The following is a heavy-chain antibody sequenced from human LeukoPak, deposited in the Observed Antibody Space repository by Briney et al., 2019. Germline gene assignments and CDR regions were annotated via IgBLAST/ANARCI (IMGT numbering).Heavy chain of an antibody. J-gene: IGHJ4*02. CDR1: GFTFSSVS. CDR3: ARARSGNYFDY. CDR2: ISSSSSNI. D-gene: IGHD3-3*01. V-gene: IGHV3-48*01. Sequence: TGGSLTLSCAASGFTFSSVSMSWVRQAPGKGLEWISYISSSSSNIYYADSVKGRFTISRDNAKNSVYLQMNSLRAEDTAVYSCARARSGNYFDYWGQGTLVTVSS.